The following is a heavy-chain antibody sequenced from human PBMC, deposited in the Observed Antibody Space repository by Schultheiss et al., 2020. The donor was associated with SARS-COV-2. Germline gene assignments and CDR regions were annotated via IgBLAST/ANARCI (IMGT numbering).Heavy chain of an antibody. CDR2: ISSSSSYI. Sequence: GGSLRLSCAASGFTFSSYAMSWVRQAPGKGLEWVSAISSSSSYIYYADSVKGRFTISRDNAKNSLYLQMNSLRAEDTAVYYCARMASWRGHSILDYWGQGTLVTVSS. CDR1: GFTFSSYA. CDR3: ARMASWRGHSILDY. D-gene: IGHD6-13*01. V-gene: IGHV3-21*01. J-gene: IGHJ4*02.